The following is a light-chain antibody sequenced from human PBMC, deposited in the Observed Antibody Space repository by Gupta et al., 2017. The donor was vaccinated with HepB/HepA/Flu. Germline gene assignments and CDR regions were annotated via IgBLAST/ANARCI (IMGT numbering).Light chain of an antibody. CDR3: STWDGSLSAWV. CDR2: RNN. CDR1: TNNVGDHG. V-gene: IGLV10-54*04. Sequence: QAGLTQPPSVSKGLRQTATFTCTGNTNNVGDHGASWLQQHQGHPPKLLSDRNNNRPSGISERVSASRSGNTASRTINGLQPEDEADYDCSTWDGSLSAWVFGGGTKLTVL. J-gene: IGLJ3*02.